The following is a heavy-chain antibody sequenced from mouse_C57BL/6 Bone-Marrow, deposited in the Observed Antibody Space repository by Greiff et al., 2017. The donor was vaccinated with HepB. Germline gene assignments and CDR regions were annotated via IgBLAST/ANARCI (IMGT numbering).Heavy chain of an antibody. CDR1: GYTFTSYW. J-gene: IGHJ2*01. V-gene: IGHV1-69*01. CDR2: IDPSDSYT. CDR3: ARWLYYFDY. D-gene: IGHD3-3*01. Sequence: VQLQQPGAELVMPGASVKLSCKASGYTFTSYWMHWVKQRPGQGLEWIGEIDPSDSYTNYNQKFKGKSTLTVDKSSSTAYMQLSSLTSEDSAVYYCARWLYYFDYWGQGTTLTVSS.